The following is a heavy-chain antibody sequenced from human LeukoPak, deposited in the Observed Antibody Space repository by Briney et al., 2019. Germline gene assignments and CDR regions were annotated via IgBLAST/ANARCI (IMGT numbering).Heavy chain of an antibody. D-gene: IGHD1-26*01. CDR1: GFTFSSYW. CDR2: IKQEGSEK. V-gene: IGHV3-7*01. J-gene: IGHJ4*02. CDR3: ARGVGATPYGLDY. Sequence: GGSLRLSCAASGFTFSSYWMSWVRQAPGKGLEWVANIKQEGSEKYYVDSVKGRFTISRDNSKNTLYLQMNSLRAEDTAVYYCARGVGATPYGLDYWGQGTLVTVSS.